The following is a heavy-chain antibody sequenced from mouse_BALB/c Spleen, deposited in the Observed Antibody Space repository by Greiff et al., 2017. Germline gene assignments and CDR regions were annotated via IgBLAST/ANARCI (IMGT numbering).Heavy chain of an antibody. J-gene: IGHJ4*01. V-gene: IGHV2-9*02. Sequence: VQLQESGPGLVAPSQSLSITCTVSGFSLTSYGVHWVRQPPGKGLEWLGVIWAGGSTNYNSALMSRLSISKDNSKSQVFLKMNSLQTDDTARYYCARSPYGYFAMDYWGQGTSVTVSS. CDR3: ARSPYGYFAMDY. D-gene: IGHD1-2*01. CDR1: GFSLTSYG. CDR2: IWAGGST.